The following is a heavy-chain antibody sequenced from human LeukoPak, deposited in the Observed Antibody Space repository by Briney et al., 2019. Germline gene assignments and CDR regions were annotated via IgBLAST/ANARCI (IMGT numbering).Heavy chain of an antibody. CDR2: IKQDGSEK. V-gene: IGHV3-7*01. D-gene: IGHD6-25*01. CDR3: ARDHTSGFRRNYYFYGMDV. J-gene: IGHJ6*02. CDR1: GFTFSNYW. Sequence: GGSLRLSCAASGFTFSNYWMSWVRQAPGKGLEWVANIKQDGSEKDYVDSVKGRFTISRDNAKNSLYLQMNSLRAEDTAVYYCARDHTSGFRRNYYFYGMDVWGQGTTVTVSS.